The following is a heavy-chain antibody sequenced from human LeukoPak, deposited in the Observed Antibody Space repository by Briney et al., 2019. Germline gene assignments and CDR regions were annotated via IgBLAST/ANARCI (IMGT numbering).Heavy chain of an antibody. J-gene: IGHJ6*02. CDR3: ATYINWVAGDV. CDR1: GFTFSNSW. CDR2: INHEGGDT. Sequence: GGSLRLSCAASGFTFSNSWMSWVRQAPGKGLEWVANINHEGGDTYYVDSVKGRFTISRDNARNSLSLQPNSMRAEYTAVYYCATYINWVAGDVWGQGTTVTVSS. V-gene: IGHV3-7*01. D-gene: IGHD1-1*01.